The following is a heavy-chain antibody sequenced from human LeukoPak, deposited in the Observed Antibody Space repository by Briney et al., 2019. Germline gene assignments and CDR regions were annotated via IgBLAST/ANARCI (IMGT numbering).Heavy chain of an antibody. CDR1: GFTFSGSA. CDR3: TSYGSGSYYRSDY. V-gene: IGHV3-73*01. D-gene: IGHD3-10*01. Sequence: GGSLRLSCAASGFTFSGSAMHWVRQASGKGLEWVGRIRSKAYSYATTYAASVKGRFTISRDDSKSTAYLQMNSLKTEDTVVYYCTSYGSGSYYRSDYWGQGTLVTVSS. J-gene: IGHJ4*02. CDR2: IRSKAYSYAT.